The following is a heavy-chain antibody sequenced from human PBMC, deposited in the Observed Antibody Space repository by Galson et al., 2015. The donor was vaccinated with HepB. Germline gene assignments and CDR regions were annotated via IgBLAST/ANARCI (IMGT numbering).Heavy chain of an antibody. Sequence: QSGAEVKKPGESLKISCKASGYSFTNYWIGWMRQMPGKGLEWMGIVYPGDSDTRYSPSFQGLVTISADKSITTAYLQWSSLKASDTAVYYCARHDSTNLHWGQGTLVTVSS. CDR2: VYPGDSDT. J-gene: IGHJ4*02. CDR1: GYSFTNYW. CDR3: ARHDSTNLH. V-gene: IGHV5-51*01. D-gene: IGHD3-22*01.